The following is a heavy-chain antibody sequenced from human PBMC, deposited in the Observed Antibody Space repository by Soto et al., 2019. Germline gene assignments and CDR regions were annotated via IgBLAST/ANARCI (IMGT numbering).Heavy chain of an antibody. CDR3: ASKVMVRGVIGWFDP. CDR2: IIPIFGTA. J-gene: IGHJ5*02. V-gene: IGHV1-69*13. D-gene: IGHD3-10*01. CDR1: GGTFSSYA. Sequence: SVKVSCKASGGTFSSYAISWVRQAPGQGLEWTGGIIPIFGTANYAQKFQGRVTITADESTSTAYMELSSLRSEDTAVYYCASKVMVRGVIGWFDPWGQGTLVTVSS.